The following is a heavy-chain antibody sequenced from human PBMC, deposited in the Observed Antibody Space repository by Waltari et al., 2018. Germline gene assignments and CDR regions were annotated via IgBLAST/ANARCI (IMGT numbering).Heavy chain of an antibody. CDR3: TSDSGSYIYFDY. D-gene: IGHD1-26*01. CDR1: GFTFNNAW. CDR2: IKSKTDGGTT. J-gene: IGHJ4*02. V-gene: IGHV3-15*01. Sequence: EVQLVESGGGLVKPGGSLRLSCAASGFTFNNAWMSWVRQAPGKGLEWVGRIKSKTDGGTTDYAAPVKGRFTISRDDSKNTLYLQMNSLKTEDTAVYYSTSDSGSYIYFDYWGQGTLVTVSS.